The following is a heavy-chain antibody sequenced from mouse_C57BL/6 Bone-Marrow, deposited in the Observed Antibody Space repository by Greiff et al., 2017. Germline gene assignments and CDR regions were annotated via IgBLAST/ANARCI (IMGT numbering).Heavy chain of an antibody. CDR2: IDPSDSYT. CDR3: ARSLIYYYGTDAMDY. CDR1: GYTFTSYW. Sequence: VQLQQPGAELVKPGASVKLSCKASGYTFTSYWMQWVKQRPGQGLEWIGEIDPSDSYTNYNQKFKGKATLTVDTSSSTAYMQLSSLTSEDSAVDYCARSLIYYYGTDAMDYWGQGTSVTVSS. D-gene: IGHD1-1*01. J-gene: IGHJ4*01. V-gene: IGHV1-50*01.